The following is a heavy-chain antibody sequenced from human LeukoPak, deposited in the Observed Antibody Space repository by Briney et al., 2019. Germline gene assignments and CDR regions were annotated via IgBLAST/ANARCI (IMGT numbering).Heavy chain of an antibody. Sequence: SETLSLTCAVYGGSFSGYYWSWIRQPPGKGLEWIGEINHSGSTNYNPSLKSRVTISVDTSKNQFSLKLSSVTAADTAVYYCARDRAYGSGSYRYYYYYYVDVWGKGTTVTVSS. CDR3: ARDRAYGSGSYRYYYYYYVDV. CDR1: GGSFSGYY. V-gene: IGHV4-34*01. D-gene: IGHD3-10*01. CDR2: INHSGST. J-gene: IGHJ6*03.